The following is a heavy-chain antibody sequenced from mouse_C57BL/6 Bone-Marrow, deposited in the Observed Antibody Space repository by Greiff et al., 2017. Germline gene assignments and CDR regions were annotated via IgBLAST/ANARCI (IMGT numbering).Heavy chain of an antibody. D-gene: IGHD2-4*01. Sequence: VQLKESGPELVKPGDSVKISCKASGYSFTGYFMYWVMQSHGKSLEWIGRINPYNGDTFYNQKFKGKATLTVDKSSSTAHMELRSLTSEDSAVYYCARDYDYDGWYFDVWGTGTTVTVSS. CDR1: GYSFTGYF. V-gene: IGHV1-20*01. J-gene: IGHJ1*03. CDR2: INPYNGDT. CDR3: ARDYDYDGWYFDV.